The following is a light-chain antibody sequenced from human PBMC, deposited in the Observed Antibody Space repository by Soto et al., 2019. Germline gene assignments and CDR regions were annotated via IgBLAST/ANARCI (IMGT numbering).Light chain of an antibody. V-gene: IGLV2-14*02. CDR2: EGT. CDR1: TSDVGGYNL. J-gene: IGLJ1*01. CDR3: CSLTTSHTYV. Sequence: QSALTQPASVSGSPGQSITISCSGTTSDVGGYNLVSWYQQHTAKAPKLLIYEGTQRPSGVSNRYSGSKSGNSASLTISGLQADDEADYYCCSLTTSHTYVFGSGTKLTVL.